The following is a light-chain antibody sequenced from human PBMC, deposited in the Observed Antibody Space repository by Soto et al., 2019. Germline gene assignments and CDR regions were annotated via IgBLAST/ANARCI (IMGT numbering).Light chain of an antibody. CDR2: GNS. CDR1: SSNIGAGYD. Sequence: QSVLTQPPSVSGAPGQRVTISCTGSSSNIGAGYDVHWYQQLPGTAPKLLIYGNSNRPSGVPDRFSGSKSGTSASLAITGRQAEDEADYYCQSYDSSLSGSVIGGGTKVTVL. CDR3: QSYDSSLSGSV. J-gene: IGLJ3*02. V-gene: IGLV1-40*01.